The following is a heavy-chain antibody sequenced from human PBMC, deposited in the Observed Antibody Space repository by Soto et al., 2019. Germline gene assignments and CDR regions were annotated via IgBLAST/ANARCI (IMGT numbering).Heavy chain of an antibody. D-gene: IGHD2-21*02. Sequence: QVQLQESGPGLVRPSQTLSLTCTVSGGSISSDPYHWAWIRQPPGKGLEWIGYIHYSGSIYYNPSLQSRVTMSVDTSKNLFALKLSSVTAADTAVYCCAREDDGGDRDYYGLDVWGQGTTVTVSS. V-gene: IGHV4-30-4*01. CDR1: GGSISSDPYH. CDR3: AREDDGGDRDYYGLDV. CDR2: IHYSGSI. J-gene: IGHJ6*02.